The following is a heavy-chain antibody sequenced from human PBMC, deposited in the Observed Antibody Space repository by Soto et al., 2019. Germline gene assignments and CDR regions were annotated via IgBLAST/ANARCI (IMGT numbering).Heavy chain of an antibody. J-gene: IGHJ6*02. CDR3: ARAVLMVYAISPRAGYYYYGMDV. D-gene: IGHD2-8*01. V-gene: IGHV3-30*03. Sequence: QTGGSLRLSCAASGFTFSTYGMHWVRQAPGKGLEWVAVISYDGNNKYYADSVKGRFTISRDNSKNTLYLQMNSLRAEDTAVYYCARAVLMVYAISPRAGYYYYGMDVWGQGTKVTV. CDR2: ISYDGNNK. CDR1: GFTFSTYG.